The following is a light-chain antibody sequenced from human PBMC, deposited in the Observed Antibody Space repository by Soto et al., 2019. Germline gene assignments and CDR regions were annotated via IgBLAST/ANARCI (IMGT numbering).Light chain of an antibody. V-gene: IGKV1-27*01. Sequence: DIQMTQYPSSLSASVGDRVTITCRSRQGISTYLAWYQQIPGKVPKLLISAASTLQSGVPSRFSGSGSGTDFTLTISSLQPEDVATYYCQKYTNVPAFGGGTKVDIK. CDR3: QKYTNVPA. CDR1: QGISTY. CDR2: AAS. J-gene: IGKJ4*01.